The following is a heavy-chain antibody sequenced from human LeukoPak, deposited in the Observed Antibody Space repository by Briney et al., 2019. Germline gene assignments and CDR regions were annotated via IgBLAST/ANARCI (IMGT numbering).Heavy chain of an antibody. Sequence: GGSLRLSCAASGFTFSSYGMRWVRQAPGKGLKWVAFIRYDGSNKYYADSVKGRFTISRDNSKNTLYLQMNSLRAEDTAVYYCAKDRPRGYSYGSYAFDIWGQGTMVTVSS. D-gene: IGHD5-18*01. J-gene: IGHJ3*02. CDR3: AKDRPRGYSYGSYAFDI. CDR1: GFTFSSYG. CDR2: IRYDGSNK. V-gene: IGHV3-30*02.